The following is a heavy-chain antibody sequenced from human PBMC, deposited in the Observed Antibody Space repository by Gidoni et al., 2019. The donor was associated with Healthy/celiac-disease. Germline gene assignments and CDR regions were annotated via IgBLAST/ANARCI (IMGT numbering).Heavy chain of an antibody. Sequence: EVQLLESGGGLVQPGGSLRLSCPASGFTFSSYAMSWVRQAPGKGLEWVSAISGSGGSTYYADSVKGRFTISRDNSKNTLYLQMNSLRAEDTAVYYCAKDQYSSSSFLDYWGQGTLVTVSS. J-gene: IGHJ4*02. D-gene: IGHD6-6*01. CDR1: GFTFSSYA. V-gene: IGHV3-23*01. CDR2: ISGSGGST. CDR3: AKDQYSSSSFLDY.